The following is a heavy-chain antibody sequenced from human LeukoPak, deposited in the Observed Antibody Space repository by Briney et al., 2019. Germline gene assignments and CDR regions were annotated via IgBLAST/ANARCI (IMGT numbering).Heavy chain of an antibody. CDR3: ARDQTSKGDAFDI. CDR2: IYYSGST. V-gene: IGHV4-61*01. J-gene: IGHJ3*02. Sequence: SETLSLTCSVSGGSISSRSYYWDWIRQPPGKGLEWIGYIYYSGSTNYNPSLKSRVTISVDTSKNQFSLKLSSVTAADTAVYYCARDQTSKGDAFDIWGQGTMVTVSS. CDR1: GGSISSRSYY.